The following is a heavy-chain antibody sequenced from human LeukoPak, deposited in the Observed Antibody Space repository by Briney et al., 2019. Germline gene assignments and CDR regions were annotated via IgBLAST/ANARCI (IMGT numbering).Heavy chain of an antibody. CDR2: ISNNGGRT. J-gene: IGHJ4*02. CDR1: GFSFSSNT. CDR3: ARDEDTSALSEY. Sequence: GGSLRLSCAGSGFSFSSNTMSWVRQAPGRGLEWVSAISNNGGRTDYADSVKGRFTISRDKSKSTLYLHMDSLRAEDTAVYYCARDEDTSALSEYWGQGTLVTVSS. D-gene: IGHD2/OR15-2a*01. V-gene: IGHV3-23*01.